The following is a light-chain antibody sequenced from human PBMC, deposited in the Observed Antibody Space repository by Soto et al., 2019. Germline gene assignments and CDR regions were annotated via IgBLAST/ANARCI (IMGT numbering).Light chain of an antibody. CDR1: SSDVGGYNY. CDR2: DAS. CDR3: SSYTSRSTLFV. Sequence: QSVLTQPASVSGAPGQSITISCTGTSSDVGGYNYVSWYQQHPGKAPKLTIYDASNRPSGVSNRLSGSKTGNTAALAISGLQAEDEADSYCSSYTSRSTLFVFGTGTKVTVL. J-gene: IGLJ1*01. V-gene: IGLV2-14*01.